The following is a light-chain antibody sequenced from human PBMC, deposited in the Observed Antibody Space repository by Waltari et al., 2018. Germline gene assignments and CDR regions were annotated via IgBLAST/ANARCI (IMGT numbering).Light chain of an antibody. J-gene: IGLJ1*01. CDR3: CSYAGSYTWV. V-gene: IGLV2-11*01. CDR1: SSDVGGYDY. CDR2: DVN. Sequence: QSALTQPRSVSGSPGQSVTISCTGTSSDVGGYDYVSWYQQNPGKAPKLMVFDVNRRPSGVPDRFSGSKSGNTASLTISGLQAEDEADYYCCSYAGSYTWVFGTG.